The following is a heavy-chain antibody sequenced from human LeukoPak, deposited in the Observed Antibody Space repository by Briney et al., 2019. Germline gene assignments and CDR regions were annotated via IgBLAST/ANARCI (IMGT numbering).Heavy chain of an antibody. J-gene: IGHJ4*02. V-gene: IGHV3-23*01. Sequence: GGSLRLYCAASGFTFSSSAMSWVRQAPGKGLEWVSAISNNGGYTYYADSVQGRFTISRDNSKSTLCLQMNSLRAEDTAVYYCAKQLGYCSDGSCYFPYWGQGTLVTVSS. CDR1: GFTFSSSA. CDR3: AKQLGYCSDGSCYFPY. D-gene: IGHD2-15*01. CDR2: ISNNGGYT.